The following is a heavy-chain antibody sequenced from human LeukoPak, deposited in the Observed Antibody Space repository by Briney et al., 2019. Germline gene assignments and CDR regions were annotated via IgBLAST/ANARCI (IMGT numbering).Heavy chain of an antibody. CDR2: IYYSGST. Sequence: SETLSLTCTVSGGSISSYYWSWIRQPPGKGLEWIGYIYYSGSTNYNPSLKSRVTISVDTSKNQFSLKLSSVTAADTAVYYCARASGIQDMYYFDYWGQGTLVIVSS. D-gene: IGHD1-26*01. V-gene: IGHV4-59*01. CDR3: ARASGIQDMYYFDY. J-gene: IGHJ4*02. CDR1: GGSISSYY.